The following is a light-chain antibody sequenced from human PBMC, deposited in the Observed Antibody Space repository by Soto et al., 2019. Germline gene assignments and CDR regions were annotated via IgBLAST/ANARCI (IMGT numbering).Light chain of an antibody. J-gene: IGKJ2*01. V-gene: IGKV3-20*01. CDR1: QSVSSSF. CDR3: QYYGSSPRGT. Sequence: EIVLTQSPGTLSLSPGERATLSCRASQSVSSSFFAWYQQRPGQAPRLLIFGASIRATGIPDRFSGSGSWTDFTLTISRLEAEDFAVYYCQYYGSSPRGTFGQGTKLEI. CDR2: GAS.